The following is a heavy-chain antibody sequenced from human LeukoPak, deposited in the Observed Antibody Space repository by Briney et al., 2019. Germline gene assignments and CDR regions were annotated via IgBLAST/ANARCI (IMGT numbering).Heavy chain of an antibody. CDR1: GFTFSSYS. Sequence: PGGSLRLSCAASGFTFSSYSMNWVRQAPGKGLEWVSSISSSSSYIYYADSVKGRFTISRDNAKNSLYLQMNSLRAEDTAVYYCARERYYDFWSGYYRPSAMDVWGKGTTVTVSS. J-gene: IGHJ6*03. D-gene: IGHD3-3*01. CDR3: ARERYYDFWSGYYRPSAMDV. V-gene: IGHV3-21*01. CDR2: ISSSSSYI.